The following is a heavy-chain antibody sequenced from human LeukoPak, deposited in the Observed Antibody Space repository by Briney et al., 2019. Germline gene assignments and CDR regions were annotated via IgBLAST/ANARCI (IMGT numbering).Heavy chain of an antibody. CDR3: ARGTVTKSLDY. J-gene: IGHJ4*02. Sequence: GASVKVSCKASGYTFTGYYMHWVRQAPGQGLEWMGWINPNSGGTNYAQKFQGRVTMTRDTSIGTAYMELNSLTSDDTAVYFCARGTVTKSLDYWGQGTLVTVSS. V-gene: IGHV1-2*02. CDR2: INPNSGGT. D-gene: IGHD4-17*01. CDR1: GYTFTGYY.